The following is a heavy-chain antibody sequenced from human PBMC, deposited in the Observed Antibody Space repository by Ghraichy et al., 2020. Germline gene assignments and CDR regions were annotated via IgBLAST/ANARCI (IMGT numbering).Heavy chain of an antibody. J-gene: IGHJ4*02. Sequence: GGSLRLSCAASGFAFRNYAMHWVRQAPGKGLEYVSAVSSNGGSTYYANSVKGRFTISRDNSKNTLYLQMGSLGAEDMAVYYCARSRGGVGTTGDYWGQGTLVTVSS. CDR2: VSSNGGST. D-gene: IGHD1-26*01. CDR1: GFAFRNYA. CDR3: ARSRGGVGTTGDY. V-gene: IGHV3-64*01.